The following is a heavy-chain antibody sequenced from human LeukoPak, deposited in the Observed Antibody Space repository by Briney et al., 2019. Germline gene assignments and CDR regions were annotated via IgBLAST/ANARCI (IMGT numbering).Heavy chain of an antibody. CDR3: ARDGQGVLSGSYMDY. J-gene: IGHJ4*02. Sequence: ASVKVSCKASGYTFTSYGISWVRQAPGQGLEWMGWISAYNGNTNYAQKLQGRVTMTTDTSTSTAYMELRSLRSDDTAVYYCARDGQGVLSGSYMDYWGQGTLVTVSS. D-gene: IGHD1-26*01. CDR1: GYTFTSYG. CDR2: ISAYNGNT. V-gene: IGHV1-18*01.